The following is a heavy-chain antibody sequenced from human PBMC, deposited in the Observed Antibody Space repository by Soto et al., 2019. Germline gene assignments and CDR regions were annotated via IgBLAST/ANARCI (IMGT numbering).Heavy chain of an antibody. D-gene: IGHD6-13*01. J-gene: IGHJ4*02. CDR2: IYYSGST. CDR1: GGSISSSSYY. Sequence: SETLSLTCTVSGGSISSSSYYWGWIRQPPGKGLEWIGSIYYSGSTYYNPSLKSRVTISVDTSKNQFSLRLSSVTAADTAVYYCARHRIIAAAGTEDYWGQGTLVTVSS. CDR3: ARHRIIAAAGTEDY. V-gene: IGHV4-39*01.